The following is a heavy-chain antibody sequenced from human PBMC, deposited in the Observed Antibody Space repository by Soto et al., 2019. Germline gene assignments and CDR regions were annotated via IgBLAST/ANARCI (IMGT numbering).Heavy chain of an antibody. V-gene: IGHV1-69*13. J-gene: IGHJ4*02. Sequence: ASVKVSCKASGGTFSSYAISWVRQAPGQGLEWMGGIIPIFGTANYAQKFQGRVTITADESTSTAYMELSSLRSEDTAVYYCARDYAAAGHVFDYWGQGTLVTVSS. CDR1: GGTFSSYA. D-gene: IGHD6-13*01. CDR2: IIPIFGTA. CDR3: ARDYAAAGHVFDY.